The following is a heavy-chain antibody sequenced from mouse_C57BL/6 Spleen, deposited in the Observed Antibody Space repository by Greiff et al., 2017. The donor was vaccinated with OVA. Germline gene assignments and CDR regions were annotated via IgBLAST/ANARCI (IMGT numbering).Heavy chain of an antibody. CDR1: GYTFTSYW. Sequence: VQLQQPGAELVKPGASVKLSCKASGYTFTSYWMHWVKQRPGQGLEWIGMIHPNSGSTNYNEKFKSKATLTVDKSSSTAYMQLSSLTSEDSAVYYCARSEESNYGYFDVWGTGTTVTVSS. J-gene: IGHJ1*03. D-gene: IGHD1-3*01. V-gene: IGHV1-64*01. CDR2: IHPNSGST. CDR3: ARSEESNYGYFDV.